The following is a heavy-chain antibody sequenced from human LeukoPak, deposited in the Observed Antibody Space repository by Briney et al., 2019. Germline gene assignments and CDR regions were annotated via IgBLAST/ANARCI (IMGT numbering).Heavy chain of an antibody. V-gene: IGHV3-23*01. CDR1: GFTFSSYA. Sequence: GGSLRLSCVASGFTFSSYAMSWVRQAPGKGLEWVSTISHSGATTYYADSVKGRFTISRDNTKNSLYLQMNSLRVDDTAVYYCARDAVTGYSSGWYKPFPFDYWGQGTLVTVSS. CDR3: ARDAVTGYSSGWYKPFPFDY. CDR2: ISHSGATT. J-gene: IGHJ4*02. D-gene: IGHD6-19*01.